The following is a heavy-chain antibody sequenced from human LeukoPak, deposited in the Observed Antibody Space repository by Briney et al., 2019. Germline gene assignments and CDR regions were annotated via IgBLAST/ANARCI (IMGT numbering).Heavy chain of an antibody. CDR2: ISGSGGST. Sequence: PGGSLRLSCAASGFTFSSYAMSWVRQAPGKGLEWVSAISGSGGSTYYADSVKGRFTISRDNSKNTPYLQMNSLRAEDTAVYYCASRDDIVVVVAAFDYWGQGTLVTVSS. CDR3: ASRDDIVVVVAAFDY. CDR1: GFTFSSYA. D-gene: IGHD2-15*01. J-gene: IGHJ4*02. V-gene: IGHV3-23*01.